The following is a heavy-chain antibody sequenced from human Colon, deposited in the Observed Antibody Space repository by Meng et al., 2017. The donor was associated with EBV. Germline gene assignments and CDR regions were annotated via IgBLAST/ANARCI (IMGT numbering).Heavy chain of an antibody. Sequence: LQGSGAGLGKPSGTLSLTCAVSGTSISTSNWWSWIRQSPGEGLEWIGAIYHNGQTNYNPSLKSRVSMSVDESKNEFSLNLKSVTAADTAVYYCARDGGVTHIPWGQGVLVTVSS. V-gene: IGHV4-4*02. CDR2: IYHNGQT. D-gene: IGHD2-8*02. CDR3: ARDGGVTHIP. CDR1: GTSISTSNW. J-gene: IGHJ5*02.